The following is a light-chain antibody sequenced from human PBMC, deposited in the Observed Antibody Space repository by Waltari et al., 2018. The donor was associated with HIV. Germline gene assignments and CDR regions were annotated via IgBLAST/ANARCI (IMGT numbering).Light chain of an antibody. J-gene: IGLJ2*01. CDR3: SSYAGINSFV. Sequence: QSALTQPPSASGSPGETVTISCAGTSSDIGLYNYIPWFQQYPGRVPKLVMFEVSQRPSGVPDRFSGSKSGYTASLTVSGLQPDDEADYFCSSYAGINSFVFGGGTKLTVL. CDR2: EVS. V-gene: IGLV2-8*01. CDR1: SSDIGLYNY.